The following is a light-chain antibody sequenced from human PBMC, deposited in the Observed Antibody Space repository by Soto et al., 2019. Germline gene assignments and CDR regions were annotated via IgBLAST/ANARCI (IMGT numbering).Light chain of an antibody. Sequence: DIQMTQSPSSLSASIGDRVTVTCRASQGISNYLVWYQQKAGKAPKSLIYAASTLQSGVPSRFSGSGSGTEFTLTISSLQPDDFATYYCQHYNSYSEAFGQGTKVDIK. V-gene: IGKV1-16*01. CDR1: QGISNY. CDR3: QHYNSYSEA. CDR2: AAS. J-gene: IGKJ1*01.